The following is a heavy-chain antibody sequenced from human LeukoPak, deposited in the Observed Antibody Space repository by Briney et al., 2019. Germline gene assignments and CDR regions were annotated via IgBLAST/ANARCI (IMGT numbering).Heavy chain of an antibody. CDR1: GFTVSSNY. J-gene: IGHJ4*02. Sequence: GGSLRLSCAASGFTVSSNYMSWVRQAPGKGLEWVSVIYSGGSTYYADSVKGRFTISRDNSKNTLYLQMNSLRAEDTAVYYCARSSIAARPLPDYWGQGTLVTVSS. D-gene: IGHD6-6*01. CDR2: IYSGGST. V-gene: IGHV3-53*01. CDR3: ARSSIAARPLPDY.